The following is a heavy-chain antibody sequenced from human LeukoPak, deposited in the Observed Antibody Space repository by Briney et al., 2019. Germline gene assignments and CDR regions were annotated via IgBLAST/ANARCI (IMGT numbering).Heavy chain of an antibody. Sequence: SETLSLPCTVSGGSISNYYWSWIRQPPGKGLEGIGYIYTSGSTNYNPSLKSRVTISVDTSKNQFSLKLSSVTAADTAVYYCARRGISGWYYFDYWGQGTLVTVSS. D-gene: IGHD6-19*01. CDR3: ARRGISGWYYFDY. CDR2: IYTSGST. CDR1: GGSISNYY. V-gene: IGHV4-4*09. J-gene: IGHJ4*02.